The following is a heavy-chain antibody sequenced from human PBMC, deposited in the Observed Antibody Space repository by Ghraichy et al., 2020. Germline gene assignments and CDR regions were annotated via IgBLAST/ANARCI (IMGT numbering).Heavy chain of an antibody. V-gene: IGHV4-59*01. J-gene: IGHJ4*02. CDR1: GASISRYY. D-gene: IGHD6-19*01. Sequence: SETLSLTCIVSGASISRYYWSWIRQPPGKGLTWIGYIYYSGGTKYNPSLKSRATVSLDTSKNQFSLKLSSVTAADTAVYYCARNFKTSPYRSGWSFDSWGQGTRVTVSS. CDR2: IYYSGGT. CDR3: ARNFKTSPYRSGWSFDS.